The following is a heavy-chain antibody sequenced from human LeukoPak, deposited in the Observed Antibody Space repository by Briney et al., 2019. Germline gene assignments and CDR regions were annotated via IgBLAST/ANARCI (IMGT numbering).Heavy chain of an antibody. Sequence: SETLSLTCAVYGGSFSGYYWSWIRQPPGKGLEWIGEINHSGSTNYNPSLKSRVTISVDTSKNQFSLKLSSVIAADTAVYYCATLKRWGQGTLVTVSS. CDR1: GGSFSGYY. V-gene: IGHV4-34*01. CDR3: ATLKR. CDR2: INHSGST. J-gene: IGHJ4*02.